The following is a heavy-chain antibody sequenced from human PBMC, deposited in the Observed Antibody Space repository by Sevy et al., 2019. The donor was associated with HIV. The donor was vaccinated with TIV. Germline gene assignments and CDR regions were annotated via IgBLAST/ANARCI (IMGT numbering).Heavy chain of an antibody. Sequence: GGSLRLSCAASGFTFSSYWMHWVRQAPGKGRGWVANIKQDGSEKYYVDSVKGRCTISRDNAKNSLYLQMNSLRPEDTAVYYCGRAMDVWGQGTTVTVSS. CDR2: IKQDGSEK. V-gene: IGHV3-7*01. J-gene: IGHJ6*02. CDR1: GFTFSSYW. CDR3: GRAMDV.